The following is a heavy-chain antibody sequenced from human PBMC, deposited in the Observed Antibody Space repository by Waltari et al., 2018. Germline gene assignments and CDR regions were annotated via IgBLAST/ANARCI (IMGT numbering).Heavy chain of an antibody. CDR1: GYTFTSYY. D-gene: IGHD6-13*01. CDR3: ARDTYSSSWYTWLLDYYYGMDV. CDR2: INPSGGST. V-gene: IGHV1-46*01. Sequence: QVQLVQSGAEVKKPGASVKVSCKASGYTFTSYYMHWVRQATGQGLEWMGIINPSGGSTSYAQKFQGRVTMTRDTSTSTVYMELSSLRSEDTAVYYCARDTYSSSWYTWLLDYYYGMDVWGQGTTVTVSS. J-gene: IGHJ6*02.